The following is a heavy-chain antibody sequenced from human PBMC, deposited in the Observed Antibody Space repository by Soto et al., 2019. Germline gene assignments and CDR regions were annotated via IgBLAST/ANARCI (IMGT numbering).Heavy chain of an antibody. V-gene: IGHV5-51*01. Sequence: GESRKISCKGSGYSFTSYWIAWVRQMPGKGLAWMGIIYPDDSDTRNSPSFQGQVTILADKSISTASPQRSSLQTSAAAVCHCASPIAVAGQYVMDVWGQGTTVTVAS. D-gene: IGHD6-19*01. CDR3: ASPIAVAGQYVMDV. CDR2: IYPDDSDT. J-gene: IGHJ6*02. CDR1: GYSFTSYW.